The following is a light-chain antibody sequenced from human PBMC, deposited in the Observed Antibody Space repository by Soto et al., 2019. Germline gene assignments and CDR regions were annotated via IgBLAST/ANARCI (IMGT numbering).Light chain of an antibody. CDR1: QGVASRY. J-gene: IGKJ1*01. CDR2: HAS. CDR3: QQYGSSPQT. Sequence: EIVLTQSPGTLSLSPGERATLSCRASQGVASRYLAWYQQKPGQAPRLLIYHASSRATGISDRFSGSGSGTDFTLTITRLEPEDFAVYFCQQYGSSPQTFGQGTKVEIK. V-gene: IGKV3-20*01.